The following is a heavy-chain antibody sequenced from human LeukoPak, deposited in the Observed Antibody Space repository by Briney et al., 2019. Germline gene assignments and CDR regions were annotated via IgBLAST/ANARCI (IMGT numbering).Heavy chain of an antibody. CDR3: ARSCSGGNCYSGYHYSGMDV. CDR1: GYSFTNYW. Sequence: GEALKISCKGSGYSFTNYWVGWVRQMPGKGLEWRGIIYPGDSDTRYSPSFEGQVTISADKSISTAYMQWSSLKASDTAMYYCARSCSGGNCYSGYHYSGMDVWGHGTPVTVSS. V-gene: IGHV5-51*03. D-gene: IGHD2-15*01. CDR2: IYPGDSDT. J-gene: IGHJ6*02.